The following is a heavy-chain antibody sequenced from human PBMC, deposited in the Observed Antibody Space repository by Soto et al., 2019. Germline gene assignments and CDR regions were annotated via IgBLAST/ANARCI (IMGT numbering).Heavy chain of an antibody. Sequence: QVQLQESGPGLVKPLETLSLTCTVPGGSITSYYWSWVRRPPGKGLEWIGYIYYNGNINYNPSLKSRLTISLDTSKNQFSLRLSSVTAADTAVYYCATGRVYFGSEYWGQGTLVTVSS. CDR3: ATGRVYFGSEY. CDR2: IYYNGNI. J-gene: IGHJ4*02. CDR1: GGSITSYY. V-gene: IGHV4-59*01. D-gene: IGHD3-10*01.